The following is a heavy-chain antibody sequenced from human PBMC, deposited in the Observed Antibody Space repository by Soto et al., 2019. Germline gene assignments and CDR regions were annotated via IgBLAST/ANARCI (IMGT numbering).Heavy chain of an antibody. V-gene: IGHV3-30-3*01. D-gene: IGHD3-10*01. J-gene: IGHJ6*02. CDR3: VRQAITMVRGVLGYYYYGMDV. Sequence: GGSLRLSCAASGFTFSSYAMHWVRQAPGKGLEWVAVISYDGSNKYYADSVKGRFTISRDNSKNTLYLQMNSLRAEDTAVYYCVRQAITMVRGVLGYYYYGMDVWGQGTTVTVSS. CDR1: GFTFSSYA. CDR2: ISYDGSNK.